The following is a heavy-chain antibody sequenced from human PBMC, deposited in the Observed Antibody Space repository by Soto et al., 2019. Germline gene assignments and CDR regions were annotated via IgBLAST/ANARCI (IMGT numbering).Heavy chain of an antibody. D-gene: IGHD1-26*01. J-gene: IGHJ4*02. CDR2: ISPGGGST. CDR1: GFTFSGYS. Sequence: EVQLLESGGGLVQPGGSLRLSCAASGFTFSGYSMSWVRQATGKGLEWVSAISPGGGSTYYADSVKGRFTISRDNSKNTLYLQMNSLRAEDTAAYYCAKDRSGSYWVDFGYWGQGTLVTVSS. V-gene: IGHV3-23*01. CDR3: AKDRSGSYWVDFGY.